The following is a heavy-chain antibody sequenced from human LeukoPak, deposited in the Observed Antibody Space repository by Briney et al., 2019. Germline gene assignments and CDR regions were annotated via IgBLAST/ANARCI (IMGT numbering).Heavy chain of an antibody. CDR1: GFTFSDYY. V-gene: IGHV3-11*01. Sequence: GGSLRLSCAASGFTFSDYYMSWIRQAPGKGLEWVSYISSSGSTIYYADSVKGRFTISRDNAKNSLYLQMNSLRAEDTAVYYCASLRRGGSYYSSFYYYMDVWGKGTTVTISS. CDR2: ISSSGSTI. J-gene: IGHJ6*03. D-gene: IGHD1-26*01. CDR3: ASLRRGGSYYSSFYYYMDV.